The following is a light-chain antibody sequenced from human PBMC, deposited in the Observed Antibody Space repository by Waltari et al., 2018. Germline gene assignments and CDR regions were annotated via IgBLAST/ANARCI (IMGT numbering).Light chain of an antibody. CDR2: HAS. J-gene: IGKJ2*01. Sequence: IVMTQSPAPLSVSPGESATLSCRASQSVSRSLAWSQQKPGQAPRLIIYHASTRATGVPTRFSGSGSGTEFTLTISSLQSEDFAVYYCQRYNNGGKTFGPGTKLEIK. CDR1: QSVSRS. CDR3: QRYNNGGKT. V-gene: IGKV3-15*01.